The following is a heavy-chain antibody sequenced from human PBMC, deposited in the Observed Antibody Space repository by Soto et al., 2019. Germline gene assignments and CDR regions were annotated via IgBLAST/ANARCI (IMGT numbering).Heavy chain of an antibody. J-gene: IGHJ4*02. V-gene: IGHV3-21*01. D-gene: IGHD6-19*01. Sequence: GGTLILSGAASVFTFSGYSINWVRQAPVKVLEWVSSISSSSSYIYYADSVKGRFTISRDNAKNSLYLQMNSLRAEDTAVYYCAGSSSGWLFDYWGQGTLVTVSS. CDR1: VFTFSGYS. CDR2: ISSSSSYI. CDR3: AGSSSGWLFDY.